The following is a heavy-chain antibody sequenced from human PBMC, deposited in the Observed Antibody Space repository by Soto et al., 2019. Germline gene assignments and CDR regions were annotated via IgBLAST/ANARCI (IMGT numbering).Heavy chain of an antibody. CDR2: IVVGSGNT. D-gene: IGHD6-19*01. Sequence: ASVKVSCKASGFTFTSSAVQWVRQARGQRLEWIGWIVVGSGNTNYAQKFQERVTITRDMSTSTVYMELSSLRSEDTAVYYCAASKTGYSSGWTDYWGQGTLVTVSS. CDR3: AASKTGYSSGWTDY. V-gene: IGHV1-58*01. J-gene: IGHJ4*02. CDR1: GFTFTSSA.